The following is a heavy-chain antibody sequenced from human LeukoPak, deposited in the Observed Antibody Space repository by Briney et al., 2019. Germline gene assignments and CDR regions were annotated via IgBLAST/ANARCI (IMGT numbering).Heavy chain of an antibody. CDR3: ASLRKRGGAFDI. CDR1: GGPISSYY. Sequence: PSETLSLTCTVSGGPISSYYWRWLRQPPGKGLEWIGYIYYSGSTNHNPSLKSRVTISVYTSKNQFSLKLSSVTAADTAVYYCASLRKRGGAFDIWGQGTMVTVSS. J-gene: IGHJ3*02. CDR2: IYYSGST. V-gene: IGHV4-59*01.